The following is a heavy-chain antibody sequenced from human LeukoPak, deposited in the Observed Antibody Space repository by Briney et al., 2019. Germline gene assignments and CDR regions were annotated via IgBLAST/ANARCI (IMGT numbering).Heavy chain of an antibody. CDR1: GFTFSSYW. D-gene: IGHD6-6*01. CDR3: ARDPYSSTWSYGMDV. Sequence: GGSLRLSCAASGFTFSSYWMSWVRQAPGKGLEWVANIKQDGSEKVYVDSVKGRFAISRDNAKNSLFLQMDALRAEDTAVYYCARDPYSSTWSYGMDVWGQGTTVSVSS. CDR2: IKQDGSEK. J-gene: IGHJ6*02. V-gene: IGHV3-7*05.